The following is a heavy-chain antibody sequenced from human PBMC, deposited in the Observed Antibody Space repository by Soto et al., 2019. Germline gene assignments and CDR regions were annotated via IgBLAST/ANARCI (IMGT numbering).Heavy chain of an antibody. V-gene: IGHV4-59*08. Sequence: SETLSLTCTVSGGSISSYYWSWIRQPPGKGLEWIGYIYYSGSTNYNPSLKSRVTISVDTSKNQFSLKLSSVTAADTAVYYCAGYDSSGSYWGQGTLVTVSS. CDR3: AGYDSSGSY. CDR2: IYYSGST. J-gene: IGHJ4*02. D-gene: IGHD6-19*01. CDR1: GGSISSYY.